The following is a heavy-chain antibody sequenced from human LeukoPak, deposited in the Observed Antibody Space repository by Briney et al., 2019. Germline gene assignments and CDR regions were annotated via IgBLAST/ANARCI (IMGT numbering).Heavy chain of an antibody. J-gene: IGHJ4*02. CDR1: GFPLSDAW. Sequence: GGSLRLSCVGSGFPLSDAWMSWVREAPGKGVEWVGRIKSKSDGGTIDYAAPVKGRFTISRDDSRNTLYLQMNSLKTEDTAVYYCTTRRQDGWWGQGTLVTVS. D-gene: IGHD2-15*01. CDR3: TTRRQDGW. CDR2: IKSKSDGGTI. V-gene: IGHV3-15*01.